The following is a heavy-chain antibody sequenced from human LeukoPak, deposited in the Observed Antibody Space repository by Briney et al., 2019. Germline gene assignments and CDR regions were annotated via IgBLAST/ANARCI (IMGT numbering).Heavy chain of an antibody. J-gene: IGHJ6*03. CDR3: IRNTVTPRMDV. V-gene: IGHV3-73*01. Sequence: GGSLRLSCAASGFTFSGSAMHWVRQASGKGLEWVGRIRSKANSYATAYAASVKGRFTISRDDSKNTAYLQMNSLKTEDTAVYYCIRNTVTPRMDVWGKGTTVTVSS. CDR2: IRSKANSYAT. D-gene: IGHD4-17*01. CDR1: GFTFSGSA.